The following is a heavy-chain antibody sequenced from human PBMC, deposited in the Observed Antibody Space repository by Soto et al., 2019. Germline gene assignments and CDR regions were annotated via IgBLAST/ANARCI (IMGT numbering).Heavy chain of an antibody. D-gene: IGHD3-9*01. V-gene: IGHV4-30-4*01. CDR3: ARGLGIIPYYYHGMAV. CDR2: ISSIGSS. Sequence: QVQLQESGPGLVKPSQTLSLTFTVSGGSISSGDCFWSWIRQSPGKGLEWVGYISSIGSSYYNPSLKNRVSVSRDTSKNQFSLKLSAVTTTDTAVYYCARGLGIIPYYYHGMAVWGQGTTVTVSS. CDR1: GGSISSGDCF. J-gene: IGHJ6*02.